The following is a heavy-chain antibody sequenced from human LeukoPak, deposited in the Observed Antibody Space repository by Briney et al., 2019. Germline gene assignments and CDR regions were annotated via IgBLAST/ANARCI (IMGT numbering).Heavy chain of an antibody. Sequence: PGRSLRLSCAASGFTFSSYAMHWVRQAPGKGLEWVAVISYDGSNKYYADSVKGRFTISRDNSKNTLYLQMNSLRAEDTAVYYCARSSRSAGAFDYWGQGTLVTVSS. V-gene: IGHV3-30-3*01. J-gene: IGHJ4*02. CDR3: ARSSRSAGAFDY. CDR1: GFTFSSYA. D-gene: IGHD3-10*01. CDR2: ISYDGSNK.